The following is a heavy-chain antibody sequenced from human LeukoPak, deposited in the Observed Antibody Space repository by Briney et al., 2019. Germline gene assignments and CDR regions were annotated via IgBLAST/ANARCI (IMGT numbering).Heavy chain of an antibody. CDR2: IYTSGST. J-gene: IGHJ3*01. Sequence: SQTLSLTCTVSGASISSGSSYWSWIRHPAGKGWEWFARIYTSGSTNYNPSLKSRGTISVDTSKNQFSLKLSPVSPGYTDVYYCERGREGSSRGGGGFDLWGQGTMVTVSS. D-gene: IGHD1-26*01. V-gene: IGHV4-61*02. CDR1: GASISSGSSY. CDR3: ERGREGSSRGGGGFDL.